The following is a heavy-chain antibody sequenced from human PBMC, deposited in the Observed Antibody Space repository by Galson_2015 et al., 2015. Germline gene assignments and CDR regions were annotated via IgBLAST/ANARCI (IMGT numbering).Heavy chain of an antibody. Sequence: SLRLSCAASGFTFSNAWMSWVRQAPGKGLEWVGRIKSKTDGGTTDYAAPVKGRFTISRDDSKNTLYLQMNSLKTEDTAVYYCTTVIAAAGPSHWDYWGQGTLVTVSS. CDR1: GFTFSNAW. D-gene: IGHD6-13*01. CDR3: TTVIAAAGPSHWDY. J-gene: IGHJ4*02. V-gene: IGHV3-15*01. CDR2: IKSKTDGGTT.